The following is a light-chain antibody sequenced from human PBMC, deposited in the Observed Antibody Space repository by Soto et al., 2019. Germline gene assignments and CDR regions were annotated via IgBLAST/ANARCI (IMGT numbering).Light chain of an antibody. V-gene: IGKV1-8*01. CDR1: QCISSY. CDR2: AAS. CDR3: PQYYSYPQT. J-gene: IGKJ1*01. Sequence: AIRMTQSPSSLSASTGDRVTITCRASQCISSYLAWYQQKPGKAPKLLIYAASTLQSGVPSRFSGSGSGTDFTLTISGLQSEDFANYYCPQYYSYPQTFGQGTKGEIK.